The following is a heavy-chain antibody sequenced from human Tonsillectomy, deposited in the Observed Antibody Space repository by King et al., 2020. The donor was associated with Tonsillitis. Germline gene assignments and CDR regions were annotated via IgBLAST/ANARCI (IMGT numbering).Heavy chain of an antibody. V-gene: IGHV4-61*01. J-gene: IGHJ5*02. D-gene: IGHD3-16*02. CDR1: GGSVSSGSYY. CDR3: AGRDYGYPWGNYRFFDH. Sequence: QLQESGPGLVKPSETLSLTCTVSGGSVSSGSYYWTWIRQPPGKGLEWIGCIYYSGGTKYNPSLKSRVTISVDTSKNQFSLKLSSVTAADTAVYYCAGRDYGYPWGNYRFFDHWGQGTPVTLPS. CDR2: IYYSGGT.